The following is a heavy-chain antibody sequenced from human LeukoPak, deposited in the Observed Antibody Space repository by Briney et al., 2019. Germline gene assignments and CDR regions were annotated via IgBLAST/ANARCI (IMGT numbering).Heavy chain of an antibody. V-gene: IGHV3-33*01. CDR1: GFIFSHHG. J-gene: IGHJ4*01. CDR2: IWSDGTNR. CDR3: ARDAQRGFDYSNSLKY. Sequence: GGSLRLSCAASGFIFSHHGMHWVRQAPGKGLEWVSVIWSDGTNRFYVDSVKGRFTISRDNSQSTVFLQMNSLRVNDTAIYYCARDAQRGFDYSNSLKYWGHGTLVTVSS. D-gene: IGHD4-11*01.